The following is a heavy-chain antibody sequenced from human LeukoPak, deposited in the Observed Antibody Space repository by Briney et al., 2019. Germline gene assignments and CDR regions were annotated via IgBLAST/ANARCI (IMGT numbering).Heavy chain of an antibody. CDR3: ARGHTAVTRHFDF. CDR2: ISSGSSAI. J-gene: IGHJ4*02. CDR1: GFTFTTYS. D-gene: IGHD4-17*01. Sequence: PGGSLRLSSEASGFTFTTYSMTWVRQAPGKGLQWVSIISSGSSAIFSADALKGRFTISRDDAKNLLYLDMNSLRDEDTAVYYCARGHTAVTRHFDFWGQGTLVTVSS. V-gene: IGHV3-21*01.